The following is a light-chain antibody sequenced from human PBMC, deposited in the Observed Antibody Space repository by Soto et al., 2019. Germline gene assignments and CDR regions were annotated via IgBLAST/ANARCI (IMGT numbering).Light chain of an antibody. Sequence: QSALTQPASVSGSPGQSITISCTGTSSDIGSYNLVSWYQQHPGKAPKVIIYEGSNRPSGVSNRFSGSKSGNTASLTIAGLQPEDEGEYYCCSYAGGRTFVVFGGGTKVTVL. J-gene: IGLJ3*02. CDR3: CSYAGGRTFVV. V-gene: IGLV2-23*03. CDR2: EGS. CDR1: SSDIGSYNL.